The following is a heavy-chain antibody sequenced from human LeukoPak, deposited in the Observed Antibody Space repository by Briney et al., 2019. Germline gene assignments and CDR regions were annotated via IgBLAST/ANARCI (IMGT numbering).Heavy chain of an antibody. D-gene: IGHD6-13*01. CDR1: GFSFRAYW. CDR3: ARVIWRQLAPFDY. Sequence: GGSLRLSSAASGFSFRAYWMTWVRQAPGTGLEWVAIIKEDGSETYSMDSVKGRFTISRDNAKNSLYLQMNSLRGDDTAVYYCARVIWRQLAPFDYWGQGALVTVSS. J-gene: IGHJ4*02. CDR2: IKEDGSET. V-gene: IGHV3-7*03.